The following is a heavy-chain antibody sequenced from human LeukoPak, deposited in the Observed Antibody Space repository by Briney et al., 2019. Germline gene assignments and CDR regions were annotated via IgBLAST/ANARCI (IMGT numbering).Heavy chain of an antibody. V-gene: IGHV4-59*01. D-gene: IGHD3-3*01. CDR3: ARDKGGYYPQPFDY. Sequence: GSLRLSCAASGFTFSSYAMSWIRQPPGKGLEWIGYIYYSGSTNYNPSLKSRVTISVDTSKNQFSLKLSSVTAADTAVYYCARDKGGYYPQPFDYWGQGTLVTVSS. J-gene: IGHJ4*02. CDR2: IYYSGST. CDR1: GFTFSSYA.